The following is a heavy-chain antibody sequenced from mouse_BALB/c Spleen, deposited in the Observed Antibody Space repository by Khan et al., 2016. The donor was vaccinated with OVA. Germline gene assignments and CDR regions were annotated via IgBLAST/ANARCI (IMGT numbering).Heavy chain of an antibody. V-gene: IGHV2-3*01. CDR1: GFSLTTYG. Sequence: QMQLEESGPGLVAPSQSLSITCTVSGFSLTTYGVNWIRQPPGKGLEWLGVIWGDGSTNYHSALISRLSISKDNSKSHDFLKLNSLQTDDTATYYCVKWGDGSTYAMDYWGQGTSVTVSS. D-gene: IGHD2-3*01. J-gene: IGHJ4*01. CDR2: IWGDGST. CDR3: VKWGDGSTYAMDY.